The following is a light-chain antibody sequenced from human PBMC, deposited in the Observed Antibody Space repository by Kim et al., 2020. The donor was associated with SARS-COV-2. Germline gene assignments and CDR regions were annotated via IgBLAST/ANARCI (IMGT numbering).Light chain of an antibody. CDR3: TSYTTSSTRV. V-gene: IGLV2-14*01. CDR2: EVH. J-gene: IGLJ1*01. Sequence: QSVVTQPASVSGSPGQSITISCTGTSSDVGFYNLVSWYQQHPGTAPKLIIYEVHNRPSGVSHRFSGSKSGNTASLTISGLQTEDEADYYCTSYTTSSTRVFGPGTKVTVL. CDR1: SSDVGFYNL.